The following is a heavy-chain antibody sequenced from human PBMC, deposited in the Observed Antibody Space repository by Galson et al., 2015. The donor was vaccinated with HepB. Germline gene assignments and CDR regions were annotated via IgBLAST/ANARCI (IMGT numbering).Heavy chain of an antibody. J-gene: IGHJ4*02. Sequence: RQAPGQGLEWMGWISAYNGNTNYAQKLQGRVTMTTDTSTSTAYMELRSLRSDDTAVYYCARDRYYYDSSGYLLLDYWGQGTLVTVSS. D-gene: IGHD3-22*01. V-gene: IGHV1-18*01. CDR3: ARDRYYYDSSGYLLLDY. CDR2: ISAYNGNT.